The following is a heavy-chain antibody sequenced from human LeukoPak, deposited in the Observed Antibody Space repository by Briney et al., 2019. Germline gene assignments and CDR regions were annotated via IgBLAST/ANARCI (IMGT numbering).Heavy chain of an antibody. CDR2: ISGSGGST. CDR1: GFTFSSYA. CDR3: AKDGSIVATISPLGY. V-gene: IGHV3-23*01. Sequence: GGSLRLSCAASGFTFSSYAMSWVRQAPGKGLEWVSAISGSGGSTFYTDSVKGRFTISRDNSKNTLYLQMNSLRAEDTAVYYCAKDGSIVATISPLGYWGQGTLVTVSS. D-gene: IGHD5-12*01. J-gene: IGHJ4*02.